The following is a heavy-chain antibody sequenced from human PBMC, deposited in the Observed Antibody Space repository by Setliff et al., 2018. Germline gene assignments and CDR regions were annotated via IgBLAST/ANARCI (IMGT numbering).Heavy chain of an antibody. CDR3: ATAPGKLAMPASGAIDH. CDR2: INHSGKT. Sequence: SETLSLTCVADGGSFNEDYYIWIRQPPGKGLEWIGEINHSGKTNYNPSLKSRVSISIDPSKKRFSLNLNSVTAADTAVYYCATAPGKLAMPASGAIDHWGEGTLVTV. D-gene: IGHD1-26*01. CDR1: GGSFNEDY. V-gene: IGHV4-34*01. J-gene: IGHJ4*02.